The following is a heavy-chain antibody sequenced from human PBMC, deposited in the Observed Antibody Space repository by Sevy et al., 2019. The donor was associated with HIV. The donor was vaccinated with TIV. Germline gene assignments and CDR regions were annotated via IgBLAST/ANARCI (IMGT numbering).Heavy chain of an antibody. CDR1: GFTFSSYA. J-gene: IGHJ6*03. D-gene: IGHD7-27*01. V-gene: IGHV3-23*01. CDR2: ISGSGGST. Sequence: GGSLRLSCAASGFTFSSYAMSWVRQAPGKGLEWVSAISGSGGSTYYADSVKGRFTISRDNSKNTLYLQINSLRAEDTAVYYCAKGAPAELGKDYYYMDVWRKGPTVTVSS. CDR3: AKGAPAELGKDYYYMDV.